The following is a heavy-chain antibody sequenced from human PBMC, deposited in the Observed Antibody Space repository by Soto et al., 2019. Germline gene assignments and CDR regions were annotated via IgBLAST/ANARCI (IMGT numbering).Heavy chain of an antibody. Sequence: QVQLVESGGGVVQPGRSLRLSCAASGFTFSNYGLHWVRQAPGKGLEWVAGISYDGSHKYYADSVKGRFTISRDNSNNMLLLQMDSLRAEDTAVYYCAEDGAARYCALSSCYSAGAFWGQGTLVTVSS. V-gene: IGHV3-30*18. CDR2: ISYDGSHK. J-gene: IGHJ4*02. D-gene: IGHD2-15*01. CDR1: GFTFSNYG. CDR3: AEDGAARYCALSSCYSAGAF.